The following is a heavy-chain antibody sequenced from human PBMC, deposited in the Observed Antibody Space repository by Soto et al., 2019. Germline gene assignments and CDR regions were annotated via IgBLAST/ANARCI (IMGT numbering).Heavy chain of an antibody. J-gene: IGHJ6*03. CDR2: ISSSSSYI. Sequence: GGSLRLSCAASGFTFSSYSMNWVRQAPGKGQEWVSSISSSSSYIYYADSVKGRFTISRDNAKNSLYLQMNSLRAEDTAVYYYASAANSLGWLLYGGRCYYYYYMDVWGKGTTVTVSS. V-gene: IGHV3-21*01. D-gene: IGHD3-3*01. CDR3: ASAANSLGWLLYGGRCYYYYYMDV. CDR1: GFTFSSYS.